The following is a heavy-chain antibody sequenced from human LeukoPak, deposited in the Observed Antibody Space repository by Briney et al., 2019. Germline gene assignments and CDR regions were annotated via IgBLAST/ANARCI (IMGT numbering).Heavy chain of an antibody. V-gene: IGHV1-69*02. CDR3: ARGGSGSYDAFDI. J-gene: IGHJ3*02. Sequence: ASVKVSCKASGGTFSSYTISWVRQAPGQGLEWMGRIIPILGIANYAQKFQGSVTITPDKSPSTASMELSSLRSEDTAVYYCARGGSGSYDAFDIWGQGTMVTVSS. CDR2: IIPILGIA. D-gene: IGHD1-26*01. CDR1: GGTFSSYT.